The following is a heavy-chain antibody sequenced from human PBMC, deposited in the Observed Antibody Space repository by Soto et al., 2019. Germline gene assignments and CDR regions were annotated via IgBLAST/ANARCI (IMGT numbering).Heavy chain of an antibody. V-gene: IGHV3-74*01. CDR3: EGRVPNDIGVVV. CDR1: GVILKIYW. Sequence: ARGALRHRWGASGVILKIYWMHLGRQPPGTGLMWVSRMKFDRSTTSYADSVKGRFTISRDNAKNTVYLQMNSLRAEDTGVYFCEGRVPNDIGVVVWRDGIPITVS. CDR2: MKFDRSTT. D-gene: IGHD1-1*01. J-gene: IGHJ6*02.